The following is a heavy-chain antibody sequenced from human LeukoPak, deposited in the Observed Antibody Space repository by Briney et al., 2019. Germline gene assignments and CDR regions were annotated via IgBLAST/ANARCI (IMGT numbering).Heavy chain of an antibody. V-gene: IGHV4-59*01. J-gene: IGHJ3*02. D-gene: IGHD1-26*01. CDR1: GGSISSYY. CDR2: IYYSGNT. Sequence: PSETLSLTCTVSGGSISSYYWSWIRQPSGKGLEWIGYIYYSGNTKYNPSLKSRVTISVDTSRNQFSLKLNSVTAADTAVYYCGAGRGELSAFHIWGQGTMVTVSS. CDR3: GAGRGELSAFHI.